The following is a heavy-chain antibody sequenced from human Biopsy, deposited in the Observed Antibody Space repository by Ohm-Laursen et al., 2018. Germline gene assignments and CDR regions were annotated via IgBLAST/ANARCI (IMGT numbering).Heavy chain of an antibody. CDR2: IYNTETT. V-gene: IGHV4-39*01. J-gene: IGHJ5*02. CDR1: GGSISSSTTYY. CDR3: ARHPTGFWFDP. Sequence: QTLSLTCAVSGGSISSSTTYYWAWLRQPPGKGLEWIGSIYNTETTFYNPSLKSRVTISVDTSTNQFSRKGSSVTAADTALYFCARHPTGFWFDPWGHGTLVTVSS.